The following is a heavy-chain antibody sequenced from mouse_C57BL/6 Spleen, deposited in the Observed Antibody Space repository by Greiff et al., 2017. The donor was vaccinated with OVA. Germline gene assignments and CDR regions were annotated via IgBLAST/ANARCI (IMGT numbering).Heavy chain of an antibody. J-gene: IGHJ4*01. V-gene: IGHV5-12*01. D-gene: IGHD2-1*01. CDR3: ARELPYYYAMDY. CDR2: ISNGGGST. Sequence: EVKLMESGGGLVQPGRSLKLSCAASGFTFSDYYMYWVRQTPEKRLEWVAYISNGGGSTYYPDTVKGRFTISRDNAKNTLYLQMSRLKSEDTAMYYCARELPYYYAMDYWGQGTSVTVSS. CDR1: GFTFSDYY.